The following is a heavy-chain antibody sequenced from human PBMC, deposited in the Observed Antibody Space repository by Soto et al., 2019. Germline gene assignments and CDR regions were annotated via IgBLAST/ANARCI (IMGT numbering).Heavy chain of an antibody. CDR2: IGTLSDT. CDR3: ARGRSFSYDSTPPPMFDP. Sequence: GSLRLSCAGSGFAFSTFDIHWVRQAPGKGLEWVSGIGTLSDTFYAASVQGRFTISRQNAKNSVYLQMNSLRAGDTAFYYCARGRSFSYDSTPPPMFDPWGQGTLVTVSS. CDR1: GFAFSTFD. V-gene: IGHV3-13*01. D-gene: IGHD3-10*01. J-gene: IGHJ5*02.